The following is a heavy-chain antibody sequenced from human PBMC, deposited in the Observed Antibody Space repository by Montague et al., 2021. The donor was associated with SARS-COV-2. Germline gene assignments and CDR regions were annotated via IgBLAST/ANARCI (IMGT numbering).Heavy chain of an antibody. CDR3: ARQSDGYGPGNYTSVCFDP. CDR1: GGSIRPFY. Sequence: SETLSLTCTVSGGSIRPFYWNWIRQTPEKGLEWIGYIYYSGNTNYNPSLNSRATISVDMSKNQFSLEVTSVTAADTAVYYCARQSDGYGPGNYTSVCFDPWGQGILVTVSS. D-gene: IGHD5-24*01. J-gene: IGHJ5*02. CDR2: IYYSGNT. V-gene: IGHV4-59*08.